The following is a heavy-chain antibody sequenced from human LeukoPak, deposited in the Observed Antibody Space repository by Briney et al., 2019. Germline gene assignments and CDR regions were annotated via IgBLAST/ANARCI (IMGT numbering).Heavy chain of an antibody. CDR1: GYTFSAYY. CDR2: INPKSGGT. CDR3: AREVWCSGGSCDTGLSWFDP. D-gene: IGHD2-8*02. J-gene: IGHJ5*02. Sequence: GASVKVSCKASGYTFSAYYMNWVRQAPGQGLEWMGWINPKSGGTKYAQKFQGRVTMTRDSSIKTAYMELSSLTSDDTAVYYCAREVWCSGGSCDTGLSWFDPWGQGTLVTVSS. V-gene: IGHV1-2*02.